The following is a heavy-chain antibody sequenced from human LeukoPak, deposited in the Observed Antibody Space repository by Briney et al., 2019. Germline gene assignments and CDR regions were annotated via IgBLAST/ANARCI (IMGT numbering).Heavy chain of an antibody. CDR3: ASARRAAVAGRFDS. CDR2: IYHSGNT. Sequence: SETLSLTCNVSGASMSSNYWSWIRQPPGKGLEWIGYIYHSGNTNYSPSLESRVTMSVDESKNQFSLRVHFVSAADTAVYYCASARRAAVAGRFDSWGQGTLVTVSS. CDR1: GASMSSNY. J-gene: IGHJ4*02. V-gene: IGHV4-4*09. D-gene: IGHD6-19*01.